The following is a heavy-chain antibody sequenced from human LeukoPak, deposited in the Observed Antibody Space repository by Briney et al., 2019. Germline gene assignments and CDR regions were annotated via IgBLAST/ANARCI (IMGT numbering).Heavy chain of an antibody. Sequence: PSETLSLTCTVSGGSISSSSYYWGWIRQPPGKGLEWIGSIHYSGSTNYNPSLKSRVTISVDTSKNQFSLKLSSVTAADTAVYYCARTRYYYNSRSYGAPYYFDYWGQGTLVTVSS. V-gene: IGHV4-39*01. D-gene: IGHD3-10*01. J-gene: IGHJ4*02. CDR3: ARTRYYYNSRSYGAPYYFDY. CDR2: IHYSGST. CDR1: GGSISSSSYY.